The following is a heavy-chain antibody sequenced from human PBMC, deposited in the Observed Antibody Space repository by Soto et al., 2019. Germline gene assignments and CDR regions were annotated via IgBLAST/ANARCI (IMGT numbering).Heavy chain of an antibody. CDR1: GCSITSYY. D-gene: IGHD3-10*01. J-gene: IGHJ4*01. Sequence: QVQLQESGPGLVKPSETLSLTCTVSGCSITSYYWSWIRQPPGKGLEWIGYIHNSGSTSYNPSLQSRVTIAADVYKNQFSLVLRSVSAADTAVDYCARRWSGTDDWGQGTLVTVSS. CDR3: ARRWSGTDD. V-gene: IGHV4-59*01. CDR2: IHNSGST.